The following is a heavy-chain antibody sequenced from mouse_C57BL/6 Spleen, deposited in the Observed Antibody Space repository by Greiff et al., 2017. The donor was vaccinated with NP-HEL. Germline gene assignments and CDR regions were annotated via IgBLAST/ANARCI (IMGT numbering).Heavy chain of an antibody. CDR2: IDPEDGDT. V-gene: IGHV14-1*01. J-gene: IGHJ2*01. Sequence: EVQLQQSGAELVRPGASVKLSCTASGFNIKDYYMHWVKQRPEQGLEWIGRIDPEDGDTAYAPKFQGRASRAADTSSNAAYLQRSSLTSEDTAVYYCTITTPYWGQGTTLTVSS. CDR3: TITTPY. D-gene: IGHD1-1*01. CDR1: GFNIKDYY.